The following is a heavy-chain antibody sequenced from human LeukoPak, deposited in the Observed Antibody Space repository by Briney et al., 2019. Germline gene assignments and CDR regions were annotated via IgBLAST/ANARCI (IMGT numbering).Heavy chain of an antibody. J-gene: IGHJ4*02. CDR2: ISYSGGT. CDR3: AGHDSRGYYVAY. D-gene: IGHD3-22*01. CDR1: GDSNTSSSFF. Sequence: SETLSLTCTVSGDSNTSSSFFWDWIRQPPGRGLEWLGNISYSGGTNYNPSLQSRVTISVDTSKNQFSLKLSSVTAADTAVYFCAGHDSRGYYVAYWGQGALVTVSS. V-gene: IGHV4-39*01.